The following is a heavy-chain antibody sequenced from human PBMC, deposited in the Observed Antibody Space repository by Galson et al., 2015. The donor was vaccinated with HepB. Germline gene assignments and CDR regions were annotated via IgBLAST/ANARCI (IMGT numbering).Heavy chain of an antibody. Sequence: SVKVSCKASGYTFTSYAMHWVRQAPGQRLEWMGWINAGNGNTKYSQKFQGRVTITRDTSASTAYMELSSLRSEDTAVYYCARSLGHITMIVVSPLDYWGQGTLVTVSS. CDR2: INAGNGNT. CDR3: ARSLGHITMIVVSPLDY. D-gene: IGHD3-22*01. V-gene: IGHV1-3*01. CDR1: GYTFTSYA. J-gene: IGHJ4*02.